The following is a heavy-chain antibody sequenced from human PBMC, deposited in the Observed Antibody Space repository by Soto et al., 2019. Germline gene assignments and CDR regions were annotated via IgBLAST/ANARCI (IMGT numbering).Heavy chain of an antibody. CDR1: GFTFSAYD. CDR2: INNSVGST. CDR3: AKAGGAAGTVDYFDY. Sequence: GGSLRLSCAASGFTFSAYDMNWVRQAPGKGLEWVSVINNSVGSTYYADSVKGRFTITRDNSKNTLYLQMNSLRAEDTAIYYCAKAGGAAGTVDYFDYWGQGTLVTVSS. J-gene: IGHJ4*02. D-gene: IGHD6-13*01. V-gene: IGHV3-23*01.